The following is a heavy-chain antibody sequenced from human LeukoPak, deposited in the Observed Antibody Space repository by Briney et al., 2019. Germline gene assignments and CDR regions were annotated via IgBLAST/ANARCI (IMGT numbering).Heavy chain of an antibody. CDR1: GFTFSSYG. CDR3: ANIAVAPY. D-gene: IGHD6-19*01. CDR2: ILFDGSNK. V-gene: IGHV3-30*02. J-gene: IGHJ4*02. Sequence: GGSLRLSCAASGFTFSSYGMHWVRQAPGKGLEGVAFILFDGSNKYYADSVKGRFTISRDNSKNTLYLQMNSLRAEDTAAYYCANIAVAPYWGQGTLVTVSS.